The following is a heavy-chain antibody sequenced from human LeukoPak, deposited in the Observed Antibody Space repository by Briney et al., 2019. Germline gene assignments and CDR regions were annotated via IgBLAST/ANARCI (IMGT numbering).Heavy chain of an antibody. CDR3: ARSVVTPTLYAFDI. CDR2: IYTSGST. Sequence: SETLSLTCTVSGGSISSYYWSWIRQPAGKGLEWIGRIYTSGSTNYNPSLKSRVTMSVGTSKNQFSLKLSSVTAADTAVYYCARSVVTPTLYAFDIWGQGTMVAVSS. D-gene: IGHD2-21*02. CDR1: GGSISSYY. V-gene: IGHV4-4*07. J-gene: IGHJ3*02.